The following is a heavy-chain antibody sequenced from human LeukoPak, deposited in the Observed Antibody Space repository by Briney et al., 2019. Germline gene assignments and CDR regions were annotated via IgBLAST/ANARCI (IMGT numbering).Heavy chain of an antibody. CDR3: AKSFGGSYPSYFDY. CDR2: ISYDGSNK. V-gene: IGHV3-30*18. CDR1: GFTFSSYG. J-gene: IGHJ4*02. D-gene: IGHD1-26*01. Sequence: GGSLRLSCAASGFTFSSYGMHWVRKAPGKGLEWVAVISYDGSNKYYADSVKGRFTIASDNTKNTLYLQMNSLRAEDTAVYYCAKSFGGSYPSYFDYWGQGTLVTVSS.